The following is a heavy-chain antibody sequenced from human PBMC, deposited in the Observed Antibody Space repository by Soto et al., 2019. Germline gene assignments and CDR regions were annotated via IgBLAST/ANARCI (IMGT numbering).Heavy chain of an antibody. V-gene: IGHV3-7*01. Sequence: XESLRLSCAASGFTFSSYCMSWVRQAPGKGLEWVANIEHDVGEKYYVDSVKGRFTISRDNAKNSLYLQMNSLRAEDTAVYYCARRGGWSYYFDNWGQGTLVTVSS. J-gene: IGHJ4*02. CDR3: ARRGGWSYYFDN. CDR1: GFTFSSYC. CDR2: IEHDVGEK. D-gene: IGHD6-19*01.